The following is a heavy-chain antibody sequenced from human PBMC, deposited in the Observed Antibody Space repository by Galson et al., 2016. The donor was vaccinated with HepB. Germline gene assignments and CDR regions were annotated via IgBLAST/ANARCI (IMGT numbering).Heavy chain of an antibody. CDR1: GGSISSSVW. Sequence: LSLTCAVSGGSISSSVWWNWVRQSPGKGLEWIGEIYHSGSTNYNPSLKSRVTISVDKSKNQFSLKLSSVTAADTAVYYCARVDSIMSTHDAFDIWGQGIMVTVSS. CDR3: ARVDSIMSTHDAFDI. D-gene: IGHD3-16*01. J-gene: IGHJ3*02. CDR2: IYHSGST. V-gene: IGHV4-4*02.